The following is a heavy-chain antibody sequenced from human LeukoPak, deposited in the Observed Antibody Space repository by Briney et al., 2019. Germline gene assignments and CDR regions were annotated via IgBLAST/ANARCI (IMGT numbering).Heavy chain of an antibody. CDR2: ISGSGGST. V-gene: IGHV3-23*01. D-gene: IGHD2-2*02. CDR3: ASAVVVPAAIRDY. CDR1: GFTFSSYA. J-gene: IGHJ4*02. Sequence: GGSLRLSCAASGFTFSSYAMSWVRQAPGKGLEWVSAISGSGGSTYYADSVKGRFTISRDNSKNTLYLQMNSLRAEDTAVCYCASAVVVPAAIRDYWGQGTLVTVSS.